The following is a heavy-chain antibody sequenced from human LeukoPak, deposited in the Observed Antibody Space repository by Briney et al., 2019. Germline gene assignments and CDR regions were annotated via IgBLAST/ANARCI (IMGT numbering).Heavy chain of an antibody. V-gene: IGHV3-15*01. CDR3: TILTRED. CDR2: IKGRTHRGAV. CDR1: GFSFSDAW. Sequence: PGGSLRLSCAASGFSFSDAWMSWARQAPGKGLEWVGRIKGRTHRGAVDYAAPVQGRFTISRDDSKNTLYLQMNSLKTEDTAVYYCTILTREDWGQGTLVTVSS. D-gene: IGHD7-27*01. J-gene: IGHJ4*02.